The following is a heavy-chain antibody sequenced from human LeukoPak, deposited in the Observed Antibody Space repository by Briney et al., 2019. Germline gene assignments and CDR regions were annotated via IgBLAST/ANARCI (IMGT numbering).Heavy chain of an antibody. J-gene: IGHJ3*02. D-gene: IGHD1-1*01. CDR1: GGSISSYY. V-gene: IGHV4-59*01. Sequence: PSETLSLTCTVSGGSISSYYWSWIRQPPGKGLEWIGYIYYSGSTNYNPSLKSRVTISVDTSKNQFSLKLSSVTAADTAVYYCAREMNWRDAFDIWGQGTMVTVSS. CDR3: AREMNWRDAFDI. CDR2: IYYSGST.